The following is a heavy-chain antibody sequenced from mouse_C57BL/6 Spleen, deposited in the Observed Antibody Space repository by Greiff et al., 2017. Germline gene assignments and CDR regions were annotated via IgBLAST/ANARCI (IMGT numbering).Heavy chain of an antibody. CDR1: GYAFSSSW. Sequence: QVQLQQSGPELVKPGASVKISCKASGYAFSSSWMNWVKPRPGKGLEWIGRLYPGDGDTNYNGKFKGKATLTADPSSSTAYLPLSSLTSEESAVYFCERNYGSSYGGDFDVWGTGATGTVS. J-gene: IGHJ1*03. V-gene: IGHV1-82*01. CDR3: ERNYGSSYGGDFDV. D-gene: IGHD1-1*01. CDR2: LYPGDGDT.